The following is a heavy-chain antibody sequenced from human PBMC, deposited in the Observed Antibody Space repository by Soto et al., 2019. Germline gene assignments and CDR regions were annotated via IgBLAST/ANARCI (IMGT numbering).Heavy chain of an antibody. Sequence: WASVKVSCKASGYTFTSYGISWVRQAPGQWLEWMGWISAYNGNTNYAQKLQGRVTMTTDTSTSTAYMELRSLRSDDTAVYYCARAKDTAMVNWFDPWGQGTLVTVSS. CDR2: ISAYNGNT. CDR1: GYTFTSYG. CDR3: ARAKDTAMVNWFDP. J-gene: IGHJ5*02. V-gene: IGHV1-18*01. D-gene: IGHD5-18*01.